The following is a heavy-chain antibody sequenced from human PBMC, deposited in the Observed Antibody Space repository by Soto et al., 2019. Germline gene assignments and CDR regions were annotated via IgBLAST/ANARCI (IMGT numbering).Heavy chain of an antibody. CDR3: ARDSVLTYYDFWSGYPPPTDV. J-gene: IGHJ6*02. Sequence: SETLSLTCAVYGGSFSGYYWSWIRQPPGKGLEWIGEINHSGSTNYNPSLKSRVTISVDTSKNQFSLKLSSVTAADTAVYYCARDSVLTYYDFWSGYPPPTDVWGQGTTVTVSS. V-gene: IGHV4-34*01. D-gene: IGHD3-3*01. CDR1: GGSFSGYY. CDR2: INHSGST.